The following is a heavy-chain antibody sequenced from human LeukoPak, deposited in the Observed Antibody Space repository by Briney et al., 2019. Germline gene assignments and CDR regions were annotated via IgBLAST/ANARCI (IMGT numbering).Heavy chain of an antibody. CDR3: GGYCSSTNCLKGAYYFDH. Sequence: PGRSLRLSCAASGFTFSSYWMHWVRQAPGKGLVWLSRISIDGSSTSYADSVKGRLTISRDNAKNTLYLQMNNLRAEDTAVYYCGGYCSSTNCLKGAYYFDHWGQGTLVTVSS. D-gene: IGHD2-2*01. V-gene: IGHV3-74*01. J-gene: IGHJ4*02. CDR1: GFTFSSYW. CDR2: ISIDGSST.